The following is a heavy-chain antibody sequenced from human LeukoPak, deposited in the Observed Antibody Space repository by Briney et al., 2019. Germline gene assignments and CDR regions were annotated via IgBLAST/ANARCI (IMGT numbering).Heavy chain of an antibody. D-gene: IGHD3-10*01. CDR3: ARALGVFGENDAFDI. V-gene: IGHV1-2*02. Sequence: ASVKVSCKASGYSFTDKYMHWVRQAPGQGLEWMGWINPNSGGTNYAQKFQGRVTMTTDTSMSTAYMELSGLTSDDTAVYYCARALGVFGENDAFDIWGQGTMVTVSS. J-gene: IGHJ3*02. CDR1: GYSFTDKY. CDR2: INPNSGGT.